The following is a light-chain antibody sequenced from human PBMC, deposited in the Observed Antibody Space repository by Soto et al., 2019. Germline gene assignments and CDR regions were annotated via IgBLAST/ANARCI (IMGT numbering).Light chain of an antibody. CDR3: QQHDDLPLT. J-gene: IGKJ4*01. CDR1: QDIRRY. CDR2: DAS. Sequence: DIQMTQSPSSLSASVGDRVTITCQARQDIRRYLNWYQQKPGKAPKLLIYDASNLETGGPLRFSGRGSGTDFTFTISTLQPEDIATDYCQQHDDLPLTFGGGTKVEIK. V-gene: IGKV1-33*01.